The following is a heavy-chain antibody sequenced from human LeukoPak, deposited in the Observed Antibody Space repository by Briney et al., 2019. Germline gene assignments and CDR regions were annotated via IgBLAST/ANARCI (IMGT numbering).Heavy chain of an antibody. CDR3: AKDGSSWYEGYYFDY. V-gene: IGHV3-23*01. Sequence: GGSLRLSCAASGFTFSSYAMSWVRQAPGKGLEWVSAISGSGGSTYYADSVKGRFTISRDNSKNTLYLQMNSLRAEDTAVYYCAKDGSSWYEGYYFDYWGQGTLVTVSS. J-gene: IGHJ4*02. D-gene: IGHD6-13*01. CDR1: GFTFSSYA. CDR2: ISGSGGST.